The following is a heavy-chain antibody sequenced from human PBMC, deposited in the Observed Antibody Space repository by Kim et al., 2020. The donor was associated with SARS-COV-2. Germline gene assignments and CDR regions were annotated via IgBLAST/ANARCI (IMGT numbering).Heavy chain of an antibody. V-gene: IGHV4-34*01. CDR3: ARGRSVLSSWLRFHWFDP. CDR1: GGSFSGYY. J-gene: IGHJ5*02. Sequence: SETLSLTCAVYGGSFSGYYWSWIRQPPGKGLEWIGEINHSGSTNYNPSLKSRVTISVDTSKNQFSLKLSSVTAADTAVYYCARGRSVLSSWLRFHWFDPWGQGTLVTVSS. CDR2: INHSGST. D-gene: IGHD5-12*01.